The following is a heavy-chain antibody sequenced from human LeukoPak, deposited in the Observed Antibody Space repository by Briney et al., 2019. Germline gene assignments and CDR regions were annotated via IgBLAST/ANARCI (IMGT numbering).Heavy chain of an antibody. Sequence: GGSLRLSSAASGFTFSGYGIYWVRQAPRKGLEWVAGIYGGGGVIKYADSVKGRFTISRDNSENILYLQMDSLRVEDTAMYYCAKDRVPDSGYDIDYWGQGTLVTVSS. CDR2: IYGGGGVI. V-gene: IGHV3-23*03. CDR3: AKDRVPDSGYDIDY. D-gene: IGHD5-12*01. CDR1: GFTFSGYG. J-gene: IGHJ4*02.